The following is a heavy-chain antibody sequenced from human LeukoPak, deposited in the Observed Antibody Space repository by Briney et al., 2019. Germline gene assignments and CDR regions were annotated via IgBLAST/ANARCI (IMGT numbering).Heavy chain of an antibody. CDR1: GYTFTSYG. Sequence: ASVKVSCKASGYTFTSYGISWVRQAPGQGLEWMGWISAYSGNTNYAQKLQGRVTMTTDTSTSTAYMELRSLRSDDTAVYYCARDFSVVVPAAPPDYWGQGTLVTVSS. CDR3: ARDFSVVVPAAPPDY. CDR2: ISAYSGNT. D-gene: IGHD2-2*01. J-gene: IGHJ4*02. V-gene: IGHV1-18*04.